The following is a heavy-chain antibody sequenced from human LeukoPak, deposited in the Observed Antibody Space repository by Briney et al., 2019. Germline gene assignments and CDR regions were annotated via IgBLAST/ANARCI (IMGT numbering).Heavy chain of an antibody. D-gene: IGHD4-23*01. V-gene: IGHV3-53*01. CDR2: IYGGDST. Sequence: GGSLRLSCAVSGFTVSSNYMSWVRQAPGKGLEWVSGIYGGDSTYYADSVKGRFTISRNNSKNTLYLQMNSLRAEDTAVYYCASESPLYYDGNSGFWGQGALVTVSS. CDR1: GFTVSSNY. CDR3: ASESPLYYDGNSGF. J-gene: IGHJ4*02.